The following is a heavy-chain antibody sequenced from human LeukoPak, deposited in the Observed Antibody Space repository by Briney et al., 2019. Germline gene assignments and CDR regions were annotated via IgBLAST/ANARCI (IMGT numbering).Heavy chain of an antibody. CDR2: IYNSGST. V-gene: IGHV4-39*01. J-gene: IGHJ4*02. D-gene: IGHD2-2*01. CDR3: ARHGADIVVVPSGSVVY. Sequence: SETLSLTCTVSGGSSSSISYYWGWMRQPPGKGREWIGSIYNSGSTYYNPSLKSRVTISVDTSKNQFSLKLSSLTAADTAVYYCARHGADIVVVPSGSVVYWGQGTLVTVSS. CDR1: GGSSSSISYY.